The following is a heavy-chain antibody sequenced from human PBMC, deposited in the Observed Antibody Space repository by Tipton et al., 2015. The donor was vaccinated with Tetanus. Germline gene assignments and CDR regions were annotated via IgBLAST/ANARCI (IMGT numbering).Heavy chain of an antibody. J-gene: IGHJ4*02. CDR2: INSGGSAR. V-gene: IGHV3-74*01. CDR3: VREDILLNIYAAFDL. CDR1: GFSSRSYW. D-gene: IGHD1-26*01. Sequence: QLVQSGGGLIHPGRSLRLSCEVSGFSSRSYWMHWVRQGPGKGLVWVSRINSGGSARSYADSVKGRFTISRDNDKNTLYLQMNSLRPEDTAVYYCVREDILLNIYAAFDLWGQGTLVTVSS.